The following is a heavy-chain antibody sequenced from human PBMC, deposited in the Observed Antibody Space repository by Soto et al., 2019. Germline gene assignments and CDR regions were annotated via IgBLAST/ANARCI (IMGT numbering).Heavy chain of an antibody. CDR2: IYPGDAKT. V-gene: IGHV5-51*03. CDR1: GFSFKTYW. CDR3: ARDLDSGVNSAASDV. Sequence: QLVPSGAAVKEPGASLKIACKGSGFSFKTYWIAWVRQMTGKGLEWMGIIYPGDAKTTYSPSFKGQFTISADKSISTAYVQWTSLQASHTAMYYCARDLDSGVNSAASDVWGQGTMGTFSS. J-gene: IGHJ3*01. D-gene: IGHD6-13*01.